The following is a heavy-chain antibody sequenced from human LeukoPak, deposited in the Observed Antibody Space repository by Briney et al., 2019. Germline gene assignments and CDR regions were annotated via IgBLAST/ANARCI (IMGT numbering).Heavy chain of an antibody. CDR3: AASPLAEDAFDI. CDR1: GGSFSGYY. Sequence: SETLSLTCAVYGGSFSGYYWSWIRQPPGKALEWIGEISHSGSTNYNPSLKSRVTISVDTSKNQFSLKLSSVTAADTAVYYCAASPLAEDAFDIWGQGTMVTVSS. D-gene: IGHD1-14*01. J-gene: IGHJ3*02. CDR2: ISHSGST. V-gene: IGHV4-34*01.